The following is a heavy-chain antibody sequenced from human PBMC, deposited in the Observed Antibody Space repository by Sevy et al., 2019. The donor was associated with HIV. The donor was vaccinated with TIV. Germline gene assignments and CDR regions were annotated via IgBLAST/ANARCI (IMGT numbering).Heavy chain of an antibody. CDR3: ARHGQFAYYLDF. D-gene: IGHD3-10*01. CDR2: IVYSGST. Sequence: SETLSLTCSVSGGSITTNNDYWGWIRQPPGKGLEWIGTIVYSGSTYYNPSLKSRVTVSVDTSNNHFTLKLSSVTAADTAVYYCARHGQFAYYLDFWGQGTLVTVSS. V-gene: IGHV4-39*01. CDR1: GGSITTNNDY. J-gene: IGHJ4*02.